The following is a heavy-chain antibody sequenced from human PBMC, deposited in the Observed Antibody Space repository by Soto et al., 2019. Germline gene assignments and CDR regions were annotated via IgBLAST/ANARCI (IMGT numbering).Heavy chain of an antibody. CDR1: GGSISSGDYY. Sequence: SETLSLTCTVSGGSISSGDYYWSWIRQPPGKGLEWIGYIYYSGSTYYNPTLKSRVTISVDTSKNQFSLKLSSVTAADTAVYYCARDNILGILYGGMDVWGQGTTVTVSS. D-gene: IGHD3-3*01. CDR2: IYYSGST. J-gene: IGHJ6*02. V-gene: IGHV4-30-4*01. CDR3: ARDNILGILYGGMDV.